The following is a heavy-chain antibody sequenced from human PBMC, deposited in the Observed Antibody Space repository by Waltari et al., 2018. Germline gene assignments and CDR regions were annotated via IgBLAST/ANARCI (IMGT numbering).Heavy chain of an antibody. J-gene: IGHJ4*02. CDR3: AREGFGSSWYY. CDR2: IFTSGTT. D-gene: IGHD6-13*01. V-gene: IGHV4-61*09. CDR1: GDSITSGSFN. Sequence: QVQLLESGPGLLKPSQTLSLTCSVPGDSITSGSFNWGWIRQPPGKGLEWIGHIFTSGTTNYNSSLKSRVTISLDPSKNHFSLNLTSVTAADTAVYYCAREGFGSSWYYWGQGTPVTVSS.